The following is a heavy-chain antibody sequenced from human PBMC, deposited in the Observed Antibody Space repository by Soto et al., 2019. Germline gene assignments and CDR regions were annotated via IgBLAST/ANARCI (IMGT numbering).Heavy chain of an antibody. CDR2: ISNSGST. V-gene: IGHV3-23*01. Sequence: VQLLESGGGLVQPGGSLRLSCAAYGFTFRNCAMNWVRQAPGKGLEWVSTISNSGSTYYADSVNGRFTISRDISKNTLYLQMNSLRADDTAVYYCAKDREGYCSGTSCLYYFDYWGQGTLVTVSS. CDR1: GFTFRNCA. D-gene: IGHD2-2*01. CDR3: AKDREGYCSGTSCLYYFDY. J-gene: IGHJ4*02.